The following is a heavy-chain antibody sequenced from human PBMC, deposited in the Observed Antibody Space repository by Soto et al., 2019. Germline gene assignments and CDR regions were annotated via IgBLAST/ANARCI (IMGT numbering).Heavy chain of an antibody. V-gene: IGHV3-7*04. CDR2: IKQGGSEK. CDR1: GFTFSSYS. D-gene: IGHD3-16*01. J-gene: IGHJ4*02. Sequence: EVQLVESGGGLVQPGGSLRLSCTASGFTFSSYSMNWARQAPGKGLEWVANIKQGGSEKDHVDSVKGRFTISRDNAKNSLYLQMNSLRAEDTAVYYCARGTYGLAYWGQGTLVTVSS. CDR3: ARGTYGLAY.